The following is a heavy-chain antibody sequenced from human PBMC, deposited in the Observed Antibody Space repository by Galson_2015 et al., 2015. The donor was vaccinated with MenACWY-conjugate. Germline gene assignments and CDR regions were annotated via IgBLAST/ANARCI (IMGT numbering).Heavy chain of an antibody. CDR3: ARRHCSSSGSGFFDY. CDR1: GGSISSYY. Sequence: QVQLQESGPGLVKPSETLSLTCTVSGGSISSYYLSWIRQPPGKGLEWIGYIYYSGATKYNPSLKSRVPISADTSKTQFSLRLNSVTAADTAVYYCARRHCSSSGSGFFDYWG. D-gene: IGHD2-2*01. J-gene: IGHJ4*03. CDR2: IYYSGAT. V-gene: IGHV4-59*08.